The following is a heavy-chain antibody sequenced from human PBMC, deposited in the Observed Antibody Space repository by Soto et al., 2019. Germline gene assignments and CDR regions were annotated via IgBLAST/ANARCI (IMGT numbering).Heavy chain of an antibody. CDR2: ASYDGSET. J-gene: IGHJ4*02. Sequence: GGSLRLSCTASGFDFRSYGIHWVRQAPGRGLEWVAAASYDGSETYYADSAKGRFTVSKEISKNTAFLQMNALRHEDTAVYFCVRDSGWPILHFDSWGQGTLVTVSS. D-gene: IGHD3-10*01. CDR3: VRDSGWPILHFDS. CDR1: GFDFRSYG. V-gene: IGHV3-30*03.